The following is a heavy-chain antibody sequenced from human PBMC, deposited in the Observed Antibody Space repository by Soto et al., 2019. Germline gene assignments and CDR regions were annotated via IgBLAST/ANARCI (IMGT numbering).Heavy chain of an antibody. J-gene: IGHJ3*02. Sequence: GASVKVSCKVSGFTFTSSAVQWVRQARGQRLEWIGWIVVGSGNTNYAQKFQERVTITRDMSTSTAYMELSSLRSEDTAVYYCAAGDIVLMAGAFDIWGQGTMVTVSS. CDR3: AAGDIVLMAGAFDI. CDR2: IVVGSGNT. CDR1: GFTFTSSA. V-gene: IGHV1-58*01. D-gene: IGHD2-8*01.